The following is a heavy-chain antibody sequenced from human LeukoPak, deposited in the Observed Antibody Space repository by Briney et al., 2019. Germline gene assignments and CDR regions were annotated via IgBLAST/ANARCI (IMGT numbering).Heavy chain of an antibody. CDR1: GFTFSSCS. CDR2: ISSSSSSSSSSSSSM. V-gene: IGHV3-21*05. J-gene: IGHJ4*02. Sequence: PGGSLRLSCVASGFTFSSCSMNWVRQAPGKGLEWVSYISSSSSSSSSSSSSMCYADSVKGRFTISRDNAKNTLYLQMNSLRAEDTAVYYCAKAQPYYYDSSGYPSERFDYWGQGTLVTVSS. CDR3: AKAQPYYYDSSGYPSERFDY. D-gene: IGHD3-22*01.